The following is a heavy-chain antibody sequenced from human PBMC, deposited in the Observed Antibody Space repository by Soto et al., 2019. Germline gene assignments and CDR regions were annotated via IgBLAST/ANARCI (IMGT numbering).Heavy chain of an antibody. CDR2: INSDGSST. J-gene: IGHJ4*02. CDR3: ASDHFVLDSNHIGGIDY. D-gene: IGHD3-3*01. Sequence: EVQLVESGGGLVQPGGSLRLACAASGFSFSSYCMYWVRQAPGKGLVWVSRINSDGSSTNYADSVKGRFTISRDNAKKTLYLQMNSLRAEDTAVYYCASDHFVLDSNHIGGIDYWGQGALVIVS. V-gene: IGHV3-74*01. CDR1: GFSFSSYC.